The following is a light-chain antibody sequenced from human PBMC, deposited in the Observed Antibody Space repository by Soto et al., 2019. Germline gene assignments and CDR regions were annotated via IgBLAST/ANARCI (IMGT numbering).Light chain of an antibody. CDR2: DVS. Sequence: QSALTQPASVSGSPGQSITISCTGTSSDAGGYNYVSWYQQHPGKAPKLMIYDVSNRPSGVSNRFSGSKSGNTASLTISGLQAEDEADYYCSSYTSSSAVVFGGGTKATVL. J-gene: IGLJ2*01. CDR3: SSYTSSSAVV. V-gene: IGLV2-14*01. CDR1: SSDAGGYNY.